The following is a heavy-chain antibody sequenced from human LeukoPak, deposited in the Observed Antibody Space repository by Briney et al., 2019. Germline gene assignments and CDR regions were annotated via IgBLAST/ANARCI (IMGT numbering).Heavy chain of an antibody. CDR1: GGSISNYY. D-gene: IGHD1-26*01. Sequence: PSETLSLTCTVSGGSISNYYWSWIRQPAGKGLEWIGRFYTSGSTNYNPSLKSRVTMSVDTSKNQISLKLSSVTAADTAVYYCARRDSGSSSRAFDIRGQGTMVTVSS. V-gene: IGHV4-4*07. CDR3: ARRDSGSSSRAFDI. J-gene: IGHJ3*02. CDR2: FYTSGST.